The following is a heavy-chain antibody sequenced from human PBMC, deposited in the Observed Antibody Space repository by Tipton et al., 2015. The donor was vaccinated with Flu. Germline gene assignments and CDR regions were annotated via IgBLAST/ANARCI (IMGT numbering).Heavy chain of an antibody. CDR1: GYSISSGYY. CDR3: ARRTYYYGSGEQGY. J-gene: IGHJ4*02. D-gene: IGHD3-10*01. CDR2: ISHSGST. Sequence: TLSLTCAVSGYSISSGYYWGWIRQPPGKGLEWIGSISHSGSTYYNPSLKSRVTISLDTSKNQFSLKLSSVTAADTAVYYCARRTYYYGSGEQGYWGQGTLVTVSS. V-gene: IGHV4-38-2*01.